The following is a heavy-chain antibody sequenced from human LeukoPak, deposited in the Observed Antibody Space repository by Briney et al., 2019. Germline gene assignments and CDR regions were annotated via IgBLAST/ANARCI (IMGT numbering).Heavy chain of an antibody. Sequence: SETLSLTCTVYGGSISSYYWSWVRQPAGKGLEWIGRIYTTGSTNYNPSLKSQVTMSRDTSQNQFSLKLSAVTAADTAAYYCARGYRSGSPVYYFDYWGQGTRVTVSS. J-gene: IGHJ4*02. CDR3: ARGYRSGSPVYYFDY. CDR2: IYTTGST. V-gene: IGHV4-59*10. D-gene: IGHD6-19*01. CDR1: GGSISSYY.